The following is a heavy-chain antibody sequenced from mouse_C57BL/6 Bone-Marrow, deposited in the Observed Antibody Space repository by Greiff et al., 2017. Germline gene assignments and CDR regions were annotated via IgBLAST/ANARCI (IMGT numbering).Heavy chain of an antibody. J-gene: IGHJ4*01. D-gene: IGHD3-3*01. CDR3: AREGGLDAMDY. V-gene: IGHV1-54*01. CDR2: INPGSGGT. CDR1: GYAFTNYL. Sequence: QVQLQQSGAELVRPGTSVKVSCKASGYAFTNYLIEWVKQRPGQGLEWIGVINPGSGGTNYNEKFKGKATLTADKATSTAYMQLSSLASEDPAVYVCAREGGLDAMDYWGQGTSVTVSS.